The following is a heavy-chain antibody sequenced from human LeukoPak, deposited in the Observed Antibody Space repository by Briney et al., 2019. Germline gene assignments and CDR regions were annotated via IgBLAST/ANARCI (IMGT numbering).Heavy chain of an antibody. Sequence: SETLSLTCTVSGYSISSGYYWGWIRQPPGKGLEWIGSICHRSTYYNPSLKSRVTISVDTSKNQFSLKLSSVTAADTAVYYCGSRRTAMFGVIKGPIDYWGQGTLVTVSS. D-gene: IGHD3-3*01. CDR2: ICHRST. V-gene: IGHV4-38-2*02. CDR1: GYSISSGYY. CDR3: GSRRTAMFGVIKGPIDY. J-gene: IGHJ4*02.